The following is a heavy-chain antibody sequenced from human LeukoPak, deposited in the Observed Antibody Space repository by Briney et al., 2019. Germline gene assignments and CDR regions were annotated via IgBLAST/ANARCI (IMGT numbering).Heavy chain of an antibody. Sequence: TGGPLRLSCVASGFTFSSYSMNWVRQAPGKGLEWVSYISSNGRTIYYADSVKGRFTISRDNAKNSLYLQMNSLRDEDTAVYYCATMHALDVWGQGTMVTVSS. CDR3: ATMHALDV. J-gene: IGHJ3*01. CDR1: GFTFSSYS. V-gene: IGHV3-48*02. CDR2: ISSNGRTI.